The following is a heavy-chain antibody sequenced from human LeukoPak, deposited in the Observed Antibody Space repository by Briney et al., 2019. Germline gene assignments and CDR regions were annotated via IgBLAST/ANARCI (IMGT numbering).Heavy chain of an antibody. Sequence: GGSLRLSCAASGFTFSIHAMHWVRQAPGKGLEWLAYISYDGRTDYHADSVKGRFTISRDNAKNSVYLQMNSLRVEDTAVYYCARGPPYGLRSDFFDYWGQGTLVTVSS. CDR3: ARGPPYGLRSDFFDY. V-gene: IGHV3-30*03. CDR2: ISYDGRTD. D-gene: IGHD3-10*01. J-gene: IGHJ4*02. CDR1: GFTFSIHA.